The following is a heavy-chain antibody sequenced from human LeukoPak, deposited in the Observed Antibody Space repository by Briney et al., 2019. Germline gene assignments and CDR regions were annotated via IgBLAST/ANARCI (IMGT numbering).Heavy chain of an antibody. J-gene: IGHJ4*02. D-gene: IGHD6-13*01. CDR3: AKDGAAAAGILVYFDY. CDR2: ISGSGGST. Sequence: GGSLRLSCAASGFTFSSYAMSWVRQAPGKGLEWVSAISGSGGSTYYADSVKGRFTNSRDNSKNTLYLQMNSLRAEDTAVYYCAKDGAAAAGILVYFDYWGQGTLVTVSS. CDR1: GFTFSSYA. V-gene: IGHV3-23*01.